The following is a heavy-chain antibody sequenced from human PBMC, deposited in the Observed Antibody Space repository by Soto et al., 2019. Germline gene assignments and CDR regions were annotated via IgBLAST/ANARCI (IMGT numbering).Heavy chain of an antibody. D-gene: IGHD2-2*02. CDR3: ARDSGYCSSTSCYNQIDY. CDR1: GGSISSYY. Sequence: QVQLQESGPGLVKPSETLSLTCTVSGGSISSYYWSWIRQPPGKGLEWIGYIYYSGSTNYNPSLKSRVTISVDTSKNQFSLKLSSVTAADTAVYYCARDSGYCSSTSCYNQIDYWGQGTLVTVSS. CDR2: IYYSGST. J-gene: IGHJ4*02. V-gene: IGHV4-59*01.